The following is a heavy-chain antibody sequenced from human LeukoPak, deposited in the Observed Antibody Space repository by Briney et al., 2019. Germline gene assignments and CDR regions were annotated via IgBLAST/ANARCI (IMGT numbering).Heavy chain of an antibody. J-gene: IGHJ5*02. V-gene: IGHV4-39*01. CDR1: GGSIGSKSHY. Sequence: SETLSLTCSVSGGSIGSKSHYWGWIRQPPGKGLEWISYTYYSGSTYYNPPLKSRGTISVDTSKNQFSLKLSSVTAADTAVYYCARREANWFDPWGQGYLVTVSS. CDR3: ARREANWFDP. CDR2: TYYSGST.